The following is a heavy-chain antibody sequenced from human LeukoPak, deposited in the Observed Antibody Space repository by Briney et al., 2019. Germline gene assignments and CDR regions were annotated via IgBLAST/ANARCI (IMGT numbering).Heavy chain of an antibody. CDR1: GFTFSSYW. J-gene: IGHJ6*02. CDR3: ARDKGIAARPFSWDYYYYGMDV. D-gene: IGHD6-6*01. CDR2: IKQDGSEK. V-gene: IGHV3-7*01. Sequence: GGSLRLSCAASGFTFSSYWMSWVRQAPGKGPEWVANIKQDGSEKYYVDSVKGRFTISRDNAKNSLYLQTNSLRAEDTAVYYCARDKGIAARPFSWDYYYYGMDVWGQGTTVTVSS.